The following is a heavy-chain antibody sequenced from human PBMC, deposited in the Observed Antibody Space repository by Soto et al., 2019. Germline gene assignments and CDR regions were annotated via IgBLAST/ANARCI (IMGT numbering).Heavy chain of an antibody. D-gene: IGHD6-19*01. Sequence: SETLSLTCTVSGGSIRSGSHYWSWIRQHPGKGLEWIGYIYYSGSTYYNPSLKSRITISISTSKNQFSLKLTSVTAADTAVYYCAREGGVSGWYWGGDYWGQGTPVTVSS. CDR1: GGSIRSGSHY. CDR3: AREGGVSGWYWGGDY. CDR2: IYYSGST. J-gene: IGHJ4*02. V-gene: IGHV4-31*03.